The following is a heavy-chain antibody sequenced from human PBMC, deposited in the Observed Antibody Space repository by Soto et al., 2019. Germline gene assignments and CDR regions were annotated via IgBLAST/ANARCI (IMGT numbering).Heavy chain of an antibody. CDR3: VNSPDIYSSDY. CDR2: IYWNDDK. J-gene: IGHJ4*02. D-gene: IGHD2-15*01. V-gene: IGHV2-5*01. CDR1: GFSRSTCGMG. Sequence: PTMVNPTQTLTVTCTFSGFSRSTCGMGVGWIRQPPGKALEWLALIYWNDDKRYSPSLNSRLTIAKDTSKNLVVLTMTNVDPVDAATYYCVNSPDIYSSDYWCQGNLVTVSS.